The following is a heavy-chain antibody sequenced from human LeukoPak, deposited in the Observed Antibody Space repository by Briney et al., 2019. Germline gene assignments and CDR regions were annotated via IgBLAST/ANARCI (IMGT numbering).Heavy chain of an antibody. CDR1: GFIFSDYY. Sequence: GGSLRLSCAASGFIFSDYYMSWIRQSPGRGLEWVSYISSSSGDAKYYADSVRGRFTVSRDNAKNSLYLQMNSLRAEDTAVYYCARETTDWGQGTLVTVSS. D-gene: IGHD1-1*01. CDR3: ARETTD. CDR2: ISSSSGDAK. V-gene: IGHV3-11*01. J-gene: IGHJ4*02.